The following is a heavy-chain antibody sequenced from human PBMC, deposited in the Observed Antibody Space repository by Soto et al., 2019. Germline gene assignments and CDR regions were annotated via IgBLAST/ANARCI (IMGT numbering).Heavy chain of an antibody. CDR2: IIPIFGTA. Sequence: GASVKVSCKASGGTFSSYAISWVRQAPGQGLEWMGGIIPIFGTANYAQKFQGRVTITADESTSTAYMELSSLRSEDTAVYYCAREIVPGSTVTTSSYYYYYGMAVWGQGTTVTVSS. CDR3: AREIVPGSTVTTSSYYYYYGMAV. V-gene: IGHV1-69*13. J-gene: IGHJ6*02. CDR1: GGTFSSYA. D-gene: IGHD4-17*01.